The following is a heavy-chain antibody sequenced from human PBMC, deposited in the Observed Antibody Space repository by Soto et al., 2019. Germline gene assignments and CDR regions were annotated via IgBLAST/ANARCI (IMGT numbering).Heavy chain of an antibody. CDR2: IKSKTDGGTT. Sequence: GGSLRLSCAASGFTFSNAWMSWVRQAPGKGLEWVGRIKSKTDGGTTDYAAPVKGRFTISRDDSKNTLYLQMNSLKTEDTAVYYCTTSSFTTYYDFWSGYDYWGQGTLVTVSS. J-gene: IGHJ4*02. CDR1: GFTFSNAW. V-gene: IGHV3-15*01. CDR3: TTSSFTTYYDFWSGYDY. D-gene: IGHD3-3*01.